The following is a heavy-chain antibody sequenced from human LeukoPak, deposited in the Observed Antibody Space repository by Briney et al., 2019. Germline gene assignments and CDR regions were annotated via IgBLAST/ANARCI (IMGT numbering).Heavy chain of an antibody. V-gene: IGHV4-39*01. Sequence: SETLSLTCTVSGGSISSSSYYWGWIRQPPGKGLEWIGSIYYSGSTYYNPSLKSRVTISVDSSKNQFSLKLSSVTAADTAVYYCASPSAYASFDYWGQGTLVTVSS. CDR3: ASPSAYASFDY. CDR2: IYYSGST. D-gene: IGHD2-2*01. CDR1: GGSISSSSYY. J-gene: IGHJ4*02.